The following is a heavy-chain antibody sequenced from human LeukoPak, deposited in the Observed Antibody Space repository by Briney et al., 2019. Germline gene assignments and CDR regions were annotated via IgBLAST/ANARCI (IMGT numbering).Heavy chain of an antibody. CDR3: TRGRIQLYAFDI. Sequence: GGSLRLSCTASGFTFGYYAMSWVRQAPGKGLEWVGFIRSKAYGGTTEYAASVKGRFTISRDDSKSIAYLQMNSLKTEDTAVYYCTRGRIQLYAFDIWGQGTMVTVSS. CDR2: IRSKAYGGTT. CDR1: GFTFGYYA. V-gene: IGHV3-49*04. D-gene: IGHD5-18*01. J-gene: IGHJ3*02.